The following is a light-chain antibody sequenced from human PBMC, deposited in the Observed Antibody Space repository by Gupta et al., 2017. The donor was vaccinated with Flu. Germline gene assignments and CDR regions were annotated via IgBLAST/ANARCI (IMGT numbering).Light chain of an antibody. CDR1: ALPKQY. J-gene: IGLJ3*02. Sequence: SYELPQPPSVSVSPGQTARITCSGDALPKQYAYWYQQKPGQAPVLVIYKDSERPSGIPERFSGSSSGTTVTLTISGVQAEDEADYYCQSAESSGTYEVFGGGTKLTVL. V-gene: IGLV3-25*02. CDR2: KDS. CDR3: QSAESSGTYEV.